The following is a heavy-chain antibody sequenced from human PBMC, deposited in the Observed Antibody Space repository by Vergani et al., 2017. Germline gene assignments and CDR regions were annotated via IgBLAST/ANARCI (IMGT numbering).Heavy chain of an antibody. D-gene: IGHD4-17*01. Sequence: EVQLVQSGAEVKKPGATMKISCKVSGYTFTDHYMHWVKQAPGKGLEWMGLVDPEDGETIYAEKFKGRVTIAADTSTDTAHLELSSLRSEDTAVYYCATTQAVTTGCMEVWGQGTTVIVSS. CDR1: GYTFTDHY. CDR3: ATTQAVTTGCMEV. V-gene: IGHV1-69-2*01. CDR2: VDPEDGET. J-gene: IGHJ6*02.